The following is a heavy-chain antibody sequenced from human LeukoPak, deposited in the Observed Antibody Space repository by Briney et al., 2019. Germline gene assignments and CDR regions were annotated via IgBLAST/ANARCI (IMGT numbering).Heavy chain of an antibody. J-gene: IGHJ4*02. CDR2: IYYSGST. D-gene: IGHD2-15*01. CDR3: ARRGYCSDGSCFDY. V-gene: IGHV4-39*01. Sequence: PSETLSLTCTVSGGSISSSRYYWGWIRQPPGKGLEWIGSIYYSGSTYYNPSLKSRVTISVDTSKNQFSLKLSSVTAADTAVYYCARRGYCSDGSCFDYWGQGALVIVSS. CDR1: GGSISSSRYY.